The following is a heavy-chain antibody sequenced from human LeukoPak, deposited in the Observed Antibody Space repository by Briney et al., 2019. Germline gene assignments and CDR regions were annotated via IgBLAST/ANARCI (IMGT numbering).Heavy chain of an antibody. J-gene: IGHJ4*02. CDR3: ARDLGSPFDY. V-gene: IGHV4-30-2*01. CDR2: IYHSGST. D-gene: IGHD7-27*01. CDR1: GGSISSGGCY. Sequence: SETLSLTCTVSGGSISSGGCYWSWIRQPPGKGLEWIGYIYHSGSTYYNPSLKSRVTISVDRSKNQFSLKLSSVTAADTAVYYCARDLGSPFDYWGQGTLVTVSS.